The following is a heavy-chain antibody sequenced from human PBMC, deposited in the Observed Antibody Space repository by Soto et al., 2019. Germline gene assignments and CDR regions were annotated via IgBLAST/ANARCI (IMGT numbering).Heavy chain of an antibody. CDR1: GFTFSSYG. CDR3: AKGKASVHIVVVTAIDY. Sequence: QVQLVESGGGVVQPGRSLRLSCAASGFTFSSYGMHWVRQAPGKGLEWVAVISYDGSNKYYADSVKGRFTISRDNSQNTLYLQMNSLRAEDTAVYYCAKGKASVHIVVVTAIDYWGQGTLVTVSS. J-gene: IGHJ4*02. CDR2: ISYDGSNK. D-gene: IGHD2-21*02. V-gene: IGHV3-30*18.